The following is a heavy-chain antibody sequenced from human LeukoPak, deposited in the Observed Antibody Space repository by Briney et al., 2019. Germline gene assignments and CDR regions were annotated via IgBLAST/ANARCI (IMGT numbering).Heavy chain of an antibody. CDR1: GGSINRGGYY. CDR2: IYYSGST. CDR3: ARGRPYTGSLFEGYYFDY. Sequence: SETLSLTRTVSGGSINRGGYYWSWIRQHPGKGLEWIGYIYYSGSTYYNPSLKSRVTISVDTSETQFSLKVNSVTAADTAVYYCARGRPYTGSLFEGYYFDYWGQGTLVTVSS. V-gene: IGHV4-31*03. J-gene: IGHJ4*02. D-gene: IGHD1-14*01.